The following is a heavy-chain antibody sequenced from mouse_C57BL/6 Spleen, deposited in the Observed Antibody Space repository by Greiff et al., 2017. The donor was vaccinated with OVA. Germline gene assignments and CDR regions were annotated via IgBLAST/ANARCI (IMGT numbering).Heavy chain of an antibody. J-gene: IGHJ3*01. D-gene: IGHD2-3*01. CDR2: IYPGNSDT. CDR1: GYTFTSYW. Sequence: EVQLQESGTVLARPGASVKMSCKTSGYTFTSYWMHWVKQRPGQGLEWIGAIYPGNSDTSYNQKFKGKAKLTAVTSASTAYMELSSLTNEDSAVYYCTRSDYDGYYVWFAYWGQGTLVTVSA. V-gene: IGHV1-5*01. CDR3: TRSDYDGYYVWFAY.